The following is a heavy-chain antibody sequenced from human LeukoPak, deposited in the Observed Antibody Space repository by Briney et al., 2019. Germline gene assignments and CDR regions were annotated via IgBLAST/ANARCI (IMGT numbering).Heavy chain of an antibody. CDR3: ARVWGYAWGYFDY. J-gene: IGHJ4*02. CDR1: GGSISSSSYY. V-gene: IGHV4-39*07. CDR2: IYHSGST. Sequence: SETLSLTCTVSGGSISSSSYYWGWIRQPPGKGLDWIGSIYHSGSTYYNPSLKNRVTISVDTSKNQFSLQLSSVTAADTAVYYCARVWGYAWGYFDYRGQGTLVTVSS. D-gene: IGHD3-16*01.